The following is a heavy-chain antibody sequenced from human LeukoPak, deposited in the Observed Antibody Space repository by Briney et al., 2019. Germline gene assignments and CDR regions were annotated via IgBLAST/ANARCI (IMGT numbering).Heavy chain of an antibody. D-gene: IGHD1-1*01. CDR2: IIPIFGTA. J-gene: IGHJ4*02. Sequence: SVKVSCKASGGTFSSYAISWVRQAPGQGLEWMGGIIPIFGTANYAQKFHGRVAITTDESTSTAYMELSSLRSEDTAVYYCARGPGLERFDYWGQGTLVTVSS. CDR3: ARGPGLERFDY. V-gene: IGHV1-69*05. CDR1: GGTFSSYA.